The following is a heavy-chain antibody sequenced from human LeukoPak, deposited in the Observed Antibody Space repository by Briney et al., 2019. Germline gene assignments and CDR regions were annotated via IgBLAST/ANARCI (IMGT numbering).Heavy chain of an antibody. V-gene: IGHV5-51*01. CDR3: ARRESSSSIDY. J-gene: IGHJ4*02. CDR2: IYPRDCDT. Sequence: VKALKISCKGSGYSFPNYSIGWVRQVPGKGLEWMGIIYPRDCDTRYSPSFQGQVTISAGKSISAAYLQWSSLKASDTAMYYCARRESSSSIDYWGQGTLVTVYS. CDR1: GYSFPNYS. D-gene: IGHD6-13*01.